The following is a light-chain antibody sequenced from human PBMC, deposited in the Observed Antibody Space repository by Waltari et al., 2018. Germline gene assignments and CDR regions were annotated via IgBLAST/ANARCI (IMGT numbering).Light chain of an antibody. CDR3: QQANSFPWT. Sequence: EIVLTQSPGTLSLSPGERATLSCRASQSVSNNYLAWYQQRPGQPPRHLIYEASLRATGIPDRFSGSGSGTDFTLTISSLQPEDFATYYCQQANSFPWTFGQGTKVEIK. CDR2: EAS. V-gene: IGKV3D-20*02. J-gene: IGKJ1*01. CDR1: QSVSNNY.